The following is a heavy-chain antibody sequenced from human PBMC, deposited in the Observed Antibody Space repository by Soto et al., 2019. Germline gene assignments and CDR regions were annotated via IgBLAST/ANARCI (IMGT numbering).Heavy chain of an antibody. D-gene: IGHD2-2*01. V-gene: IGHV3-66*01. CDR2: IYSGGST. CDR1: GFTVSSNY. J-gene: IGHJ6*02. Sequence: GGSLRLSCAASGFTVSSNYMSWVRQAPGKGLEWVSVIYSGGSTYYADSVKGRFTISRDNSKNTLYLQMNSLRAEDTAVYYCARDLRYCSSTSCYGFLQRYYGMDVWGQGT. CDR3: ARDLRYCSSTSCYGFLQRYYGMDV.